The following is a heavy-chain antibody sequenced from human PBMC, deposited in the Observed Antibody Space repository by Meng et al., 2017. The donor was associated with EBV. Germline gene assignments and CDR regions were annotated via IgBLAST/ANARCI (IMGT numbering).Heavy chain of an antibody. Sequence: QVQVVQSAAGGKKPWSSVKVSCKTSGGPFRYYAISWVRQAPGQGLEWLGGFLPRLGAPNYAQKFHGRVKITADESTSTHYMDLSSLRSEDTAIYYCASESGRGYTPDYWGQGTLVTVSS. D-gene: IGHD3-10*01. CDR1: GGPFRYYA. J-gene: IGHJ4*02. CDR2: FLPRLGAP. V-gene: IGHV1-69*01. CDR3: ASESGRGYTPDY.